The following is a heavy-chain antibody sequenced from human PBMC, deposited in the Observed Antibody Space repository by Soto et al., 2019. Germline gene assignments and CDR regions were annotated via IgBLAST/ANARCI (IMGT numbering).Heavy chain of an antibody. CDR3: ARGGATVPSRNYYYYNGLDV. CDR2: FIPFFGSA. J-gene: IGHJ6*02. CDR1: GGTFRSFA. D-gene: IGHD1-1*01. V-gene: IGHV1-69*01. Sequence: KPSGGTFRSFAFSWVRQAPGHGLEWMGGFIPFFGSANYAQKFQDRVTFTADESTSTAYMALRGLTSDDTAVYYCARGGATVPSRNYYYYNGLDVWGQGTAVTVSS.